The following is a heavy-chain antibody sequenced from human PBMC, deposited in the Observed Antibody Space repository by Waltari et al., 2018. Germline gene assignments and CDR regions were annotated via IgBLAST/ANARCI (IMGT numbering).Heavy chain of an antibody. CDR3: ARDGIAVAGMHY. CDR2: INHRGST. CDR1: GGSFSGYY. V-gene: IGHV4-34*01. J-gene: IGHJ4*02. D-gene: IGHD6-19*01. Sequence: QVQLQQWGAGLLKPSETLSLTCAVYGGSFSGYYWSWIRQPPGKGLEWIGEINHRGSTNYNPHLKSRVTISVDTSKNQFSLKLSYVTAADTAVYYCARDGIAVAGMHYWGQGTLVIVSS.